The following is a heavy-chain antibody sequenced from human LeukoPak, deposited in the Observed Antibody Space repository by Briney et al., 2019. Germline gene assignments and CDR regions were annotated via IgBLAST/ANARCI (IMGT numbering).Heavy chain of an antibody. CDR3: ARDAYDDASES. V-gene: IGHV3-7*01. CDR1: GFTFSGYW. CDR2: SRPDGSDK. D-gene: IGHD3-3*01. Sequence: GGSLRLSCAASGFTFSGYWMTWVRQAPGKGLEWVANSRPDGSDKYYADPVKCRFTISRDNAKNSLYLQMNGLRADDTAIYYCARDAYDDASESWGQGTLVTVSS. J-gene: IGHJ5*02.